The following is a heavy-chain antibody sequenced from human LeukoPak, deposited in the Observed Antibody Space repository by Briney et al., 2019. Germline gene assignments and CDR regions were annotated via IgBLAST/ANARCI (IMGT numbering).Heavy chain of an antibody. CDR2: ISAYGNT. CDR3: ARGIIGYYFDY. V-gene: IGHV1-18*01. D-gene: IGHD2-15*01. CDR1: GDTLTIYG. J-gene: IGHJ4*02. Sequence: ASVKVSCKTSGDTLTIYGISWVRQAPGQGLEWMGLISAYGNTNYAQNLQGRVTMTTDTSTSTAYMELRSLRSDDTAVYYCARGIIGYYFDYWGQGTLVTVSS.